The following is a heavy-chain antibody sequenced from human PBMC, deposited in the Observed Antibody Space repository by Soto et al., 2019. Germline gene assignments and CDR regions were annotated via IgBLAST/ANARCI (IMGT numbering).Heavy chain of an antibody. D-gene: IGHD6-13*01. J-gene: IGHJ6*02. CDR2: IYSGGST. V-gene: IGHV3-53*03. CDR1: GFTVSNNY. Sequence: WGSLRLSCAASGFTVSNNYIIFFRHPPWKWLEWVSLIYSGGSTYYADSVKGRFTLSRDNSKNTVYLQMNSLRAEDTAVYYCARAEWGSSYTQYYYALDVWGQGTTVTVSS. CDR3: ARAEWGSSYTQYYYALDV.